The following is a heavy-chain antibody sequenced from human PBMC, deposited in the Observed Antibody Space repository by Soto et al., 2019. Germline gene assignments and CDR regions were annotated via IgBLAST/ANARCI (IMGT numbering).Heavy chain of an antibody. J-gene: IGHJ4*02. CDR2: IIPILGRA. V-gene: IGHV1-69*02. CDR1: GGTFSSYT. CDR3: ARSWTYYDYIWGSYLSY. Sequence: QVQLVQSGAEVKKPGSSVKVSCKASGGTFSSYTISWVRQAPGQGLEWMGRIIPILGRANYAQKFQGRVTITADKSTSTAYMELSSLRSEDTAVYYCARSWTYYDYIWGSYLSYWGQGTLVTVSS. D-gene: IGHD3-16*01.